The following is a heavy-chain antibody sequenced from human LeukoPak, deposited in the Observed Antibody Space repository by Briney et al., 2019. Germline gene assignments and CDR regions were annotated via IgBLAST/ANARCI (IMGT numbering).Heavy chain of an antibody. CDR2: TNPSDGST. D-gene: IGHD2-15*01. CDR3: ERGDIDY. Sequence: ASVKVSCKASGYTFIRQYMHWVRQAPGQGLEGMGVTNPSDGSTTYAQDFQGRVTLTRDTSTSTVYMELSRLRSEDTAFYYCERGDIDYWGQGTLVTVSS. CDR1: GYTFIRQY. V-gene: IGHV1-46*01. J-gene: IGHJ4*02.